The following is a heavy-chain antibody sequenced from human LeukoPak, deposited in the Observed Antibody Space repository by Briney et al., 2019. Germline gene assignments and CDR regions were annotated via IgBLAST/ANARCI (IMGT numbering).Heavy chain of an antibody. J-gene: IGHJ4*02. V-gene: IGHV3-30*02. CDR1: GFTFSSYG. CDR3: AKVPRREFDY. D-gene: IGHD1-26*01. Sequence: PGGSLRLSCAASGFTFSSYGMHWVRQAPGKGLERVAFIRYDGSNKYYADSVKGRFTISRDNSKNTLYLQMNSLRAEDTAVYYCAKVPRREFDYWGQGTLVTVSS. CDR2: IRYDGSNK.